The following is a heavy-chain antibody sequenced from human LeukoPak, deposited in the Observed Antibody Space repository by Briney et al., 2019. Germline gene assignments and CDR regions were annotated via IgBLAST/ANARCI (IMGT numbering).Heavy chain of an antibody. CDR2: IYYSGST. J-gene: IGHJ4*02. CDR1: GGSISSGGYY. Sequence: SETLSLTCTVSGGSISSGGYYWSWIRQHPGKGLEWIGYIYYSGSTYYNPSLKSRVTISVDTSKNQFSLKLSSVTAADTAVYYCARGANSSSGLGYWGQGTLVTVSS. D-gene: IGHD6-13*01. CDR3: ARGANSSSGLGY. V-gene: IGHV4-31*03.